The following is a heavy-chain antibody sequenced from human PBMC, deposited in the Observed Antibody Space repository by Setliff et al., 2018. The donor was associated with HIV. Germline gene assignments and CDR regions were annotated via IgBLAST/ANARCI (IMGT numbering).Heavy chain of an antibody. V-gene: IGHV4-30-4*08. CDR2: IYYSGST. J-gene: IGHJ4*02. Sequence: SETLSLTCTVSGGSISSGDYYWSWIRQPPGKGLEWIGYIYYSGSTNYNPSLKSRVTISVDTSKNQFSLKLNSVTAADTAVYYCARGVRDNSGWSSYYFDYWGQGTLVTVSS. CDR3: ARGVRDNSGWSSYYFDY. D-gene: IGHD6-19*01. CDR1: GGSISSGDYY.